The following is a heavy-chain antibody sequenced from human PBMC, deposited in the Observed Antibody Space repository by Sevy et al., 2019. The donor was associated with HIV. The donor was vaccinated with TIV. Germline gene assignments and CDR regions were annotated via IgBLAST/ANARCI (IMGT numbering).Heavy chain of an antibody. CDR3: AKDQYSWSKISGMDL. CDR1: GFTFDDYT. J-gene: IGHJ6*01. CDR2: ISWDGGST. D-gene: IGHD5-18*01. V-gene: IGHV3-43*01. Sequence: GGSLRLSCAASGFTFDDYTMHWVRQAPGKGLEWVSLISWDGGSTYYADSVKGRFTISRDNSKNSLYLQMNSLRTEDTAFYYCAKDQYSWSKISGMDLWGQGTTVTVSS.